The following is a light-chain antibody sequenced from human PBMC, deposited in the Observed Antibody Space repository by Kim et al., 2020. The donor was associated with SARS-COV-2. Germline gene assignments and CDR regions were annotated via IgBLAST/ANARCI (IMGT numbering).Light chain of an antibody. CDR2: SNN. V-gene: IGLV1-44*01. J-gene: IGLJ2*01. CDR1: SSNIGSNT. Sequence: QRVPISCSGSSSNIGSNTVNWYQQLPGTAPKLLIYSNNQRPSGVPDRFSGSKSGTSASLAISGLQSEDEADYYCAAWDDSLNGRGVFGGGTQLTVL. CDR3: AAWDDSLNGRGV.